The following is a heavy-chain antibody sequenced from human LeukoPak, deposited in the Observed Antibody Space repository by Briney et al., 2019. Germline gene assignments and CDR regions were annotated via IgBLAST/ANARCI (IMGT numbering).Heavy chain of an antibody. J-gene: IGHJ4*02. CDR3: ARRDISSGWSFDY. CDR2: IHTSGST. CDR1: GGSISNYH. D-gene: IGHD6-19*01. Sequence: SETLSLTCTVSGGSISNYHWSWVRRPAGKGLEWIGQIHTSGSTNYNPPLKSRVSMSIDTTEDQASLTIRSVTAADTAFYYCARRDISSGWSFDYWGQGTLVTVSS. V-gene: IGHV4-4*07.